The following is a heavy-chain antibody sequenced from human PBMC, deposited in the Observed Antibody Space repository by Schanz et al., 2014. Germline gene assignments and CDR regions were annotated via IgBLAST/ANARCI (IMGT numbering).Heavy chain of an antibody. CDR2: VSRDGSET. Sequence: EVQLVESGGGLVQPGGSLRISCAASGFTVSSDFMAWVRQPPGKGLLWVSRVSRDGSETTYVDSVRGRFTISRDTAKNTVFLQMNNLRAEDTAVYYCARGASRDYFAMDVWGQGTTVTVSS. J-gene: IGHJ6*02. CDR1: GFTVSSDF. CDR3: ARGASRDYFAMDV. V-gene: IGHV3-74*02.